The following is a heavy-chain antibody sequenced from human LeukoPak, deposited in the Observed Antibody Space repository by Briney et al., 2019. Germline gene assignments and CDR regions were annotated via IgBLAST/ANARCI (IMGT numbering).Heavy chain of an antibody. CDR2: INPNSGGT. J-gene: IGHJ4*02. D-gene: IGHD6-19*01. CDR1: GYSFSSYG. Sequence: ASVKVSCKGSGYSFSSYGMHWVRQAPGQGLEWMGWINPNSGGTYYAQKFQGRVTMTRDTSISTAYMDLSRLTSDDTAVYYCAPTATYSSGWFYFDYWGQGTLVTVSS. V-gene: IGHV1-2*02. CDR3: APTATYSSGWFYFDY.